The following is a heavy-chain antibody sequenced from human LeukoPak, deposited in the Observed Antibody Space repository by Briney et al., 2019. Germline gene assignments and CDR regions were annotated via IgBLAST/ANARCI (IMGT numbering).Heavy chain of an antibody. CDR3: ARSDSSGYYSGNY. CDR1: GYTFTSYG. J-gene: IGHJ4*02. Sequence: ASVKVSCKASGYTFTSYGISWVRQAPGQGLEGMGWISAYNGNTNYAQKLQGRVTMTTDTSTSTAYIELRSLRSDDTAVYYCARSDSSGYYSGNYWGQGTLVTVSS. CDR2: ISAYNGNT. D-gene: IGHD3-22*01. V-gene: IGHV1-18*01.